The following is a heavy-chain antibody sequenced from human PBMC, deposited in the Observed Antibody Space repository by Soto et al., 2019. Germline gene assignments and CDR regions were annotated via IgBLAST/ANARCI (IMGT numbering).Heavy chain of an antibody. V-gene: IGHV3-23*01. CDR1: GFTFSSYA. Sequence: EVQLLESGGGLVQPGGSLRLSCAPSGFTFSSYAMSWVRQAPGKGLEWVSAISGSGGSTYYADSVKGRFTISRDNSKNTLYLQMNSLRAEDTAVYYCANGLRTTAYYYYYMDVGGKGTTVTVSS. D-gene: IGHD4-4*01. J-gene: IGHJ6*03. CDR3: ANGLRTTAYYYYYMDV. CDR2: ISGSGGST.